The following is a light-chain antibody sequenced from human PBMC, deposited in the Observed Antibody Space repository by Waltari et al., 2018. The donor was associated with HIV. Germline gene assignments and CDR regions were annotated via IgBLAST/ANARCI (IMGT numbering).Light chain of an antibody. V-gene: IGKV3-11*01. Sequence: EIMLNQSPATLSSSPAERATLSCRASESVHKYLVWFQQKPGQAPRLVIYDASNRATGIPARFSGSGSGTDFTLSITNVEPEDFAVYYCQHRVSWPPITFGQGTRLE. CDR3: QHRVSWPPIT. CDR1: ESVHKY. J-gene: IGKJ5*01. CDR2: DAS.